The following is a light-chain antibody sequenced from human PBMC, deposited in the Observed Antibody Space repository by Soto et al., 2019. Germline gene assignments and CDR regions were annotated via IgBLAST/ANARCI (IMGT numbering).Light chain of an antibody. V-gene: IGKV3-15*01. CDR1: QSVSSK. Sequence: EIVMTQSPDTLSVSPGERATLSCRASQSVSSKLAWYQQKPGQTPRLLIYDGSTRVTGIPARFSGSGSGTEFTLTISSLQSEDCAVYYCQQYNNWPPWTFGQGTTVEIK. CDR2: DGS. J-gene: IGKJ1*01. CDR3: QQYNNWPPWT.